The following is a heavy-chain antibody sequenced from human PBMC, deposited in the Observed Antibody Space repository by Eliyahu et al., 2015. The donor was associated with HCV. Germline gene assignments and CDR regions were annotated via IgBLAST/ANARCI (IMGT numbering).Heavy chain of an antibody. D-gene: IGHD1-7*01. CDR3: VRNFADAFDI. J-gene: IGHJ3*02. V-gene: IGHV3-72*01. Sequence: EVQLVEXXGGLVQPGGSLXLXCAASGFTLSDHYXXXVRQAPGKGLEWVGRSRKKANSYTTEYAASVKGRFTISRDDSEISLYLLMNSLKPEDTAIYYCVRNFADAFDIWGQGTMVTVSS. CDR1: GFTLSDHY. CDR2: SRKKANSYTT.